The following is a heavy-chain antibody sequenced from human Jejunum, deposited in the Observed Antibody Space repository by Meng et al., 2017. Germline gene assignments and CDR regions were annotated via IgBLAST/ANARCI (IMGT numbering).Heavy chain of an antibody. V-gene: IGHV4-34*01. D-gene: IGHD3-10*01. CDR1: GGSFSGYY. Sequence: GEGLLTPSHTRSRTCDVYGGSFSGYYCGWIRQAPGKGLEWIGDIDHSGSTNYNPSLKNRVTISVDTSRNQISLNLNSVTAADTAVYYCARGGDPRAYYFDYWGQGNLVTVSS. CDR3: ARGGDPRAYYFDY. CDR2: IDHSGST. J-gene: IGHJ4*02.